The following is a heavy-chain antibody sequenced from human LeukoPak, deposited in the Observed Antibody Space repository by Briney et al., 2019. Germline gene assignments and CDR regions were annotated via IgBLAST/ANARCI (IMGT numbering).Heavy chain of an antibody. J-gene: IGHJ4*02. V-gene: IGHV4-34*01. CDR2: INHSGST. D-gene: IGHD3-16*02. CDR1: GGSFSGYY. Sequence: PSETLSLTCAVYGGSFSGYYWSWIRRPPGKGLEWIGEINHSGSTNYNPSLKSRVTISVDTSKNQFSLKLSSVTAADTAVYYCARGFPPYDYVWGSYRLYYFDYWGQGTLVTVSS. CDR3: ARGFPPYDYVWGSYRLYYFDY.